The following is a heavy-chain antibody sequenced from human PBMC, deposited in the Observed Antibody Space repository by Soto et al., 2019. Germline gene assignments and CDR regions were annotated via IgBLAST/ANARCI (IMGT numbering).Heavy chain of an antibody. CDR1: GGSVSSGSYY. V-gene: IGHV4-61*01. CDR2: IYYSGST. D-gene: IGHD3-10*01. Sequence: QVQLQESGPGLVKPSETLSLTCTVSGGSVSSGSYYWSWIRQPPGKGLEWIGYIYYSGSTNYNPSLKSRVTISVDTSKNQFSLKLSSVTAADTAVYYCERGPNGSGSYYYFDYWGQGTLVTVSS. J-gene: IGHJ4*02. CDR3: ERGPNGSGSYYYFDY.